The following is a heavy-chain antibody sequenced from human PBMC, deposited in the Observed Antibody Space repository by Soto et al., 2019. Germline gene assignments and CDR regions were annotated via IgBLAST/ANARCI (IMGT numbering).Heavy chain of an antibody. CDR2: ITGDGFDT. Sequence: LRLSCAASGFTFTNYAMSWVRRAPGKGLEWFSTITGDGFDTYHADSVKGRFTISRDNSKNTLYLKMNSLRAEDTAIYYCAKAELGRCSGAVCFPFDSWGLGTLVTVSS. CDR3: AKAELGRCSGAVCFPFDS. V-gene: IGHV3-23*01. D-gene: IGHD2-21*01. CDR1: GFTFTNYA. J-gene: IGHJ4*02.